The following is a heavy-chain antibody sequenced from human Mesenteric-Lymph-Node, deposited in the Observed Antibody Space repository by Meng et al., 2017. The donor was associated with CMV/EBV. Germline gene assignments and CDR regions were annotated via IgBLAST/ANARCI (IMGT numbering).Heavy chain of an antibody. V-gene: IGHV4-30-4*01. CDR2: IYHSGST. Sequence: SETLSLTCTVSGGSINSDDHYWSWIRQSPGKGLEWIGHIYHSGSTYYNPSLESRITISIDTSRNQFSLKLSSVTAADTAMYYCAGLVVPVPIGIYFDSWGQGTLVTVSS. D-gene: IGHD2-2*01. CDR1: GGSINSDDHY. J-gene: IGHJ4*02. CDR3: AGLVVPVPIGIYFDS.